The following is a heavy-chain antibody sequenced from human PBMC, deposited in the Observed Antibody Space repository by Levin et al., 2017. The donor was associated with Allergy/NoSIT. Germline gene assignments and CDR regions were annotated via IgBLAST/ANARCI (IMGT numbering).Heavy chain of an antibody. CDR3: ARFNYYDSHTTHNYYYYGMDG. Sequence: GGSLRLSCAASGFTFSSYSMNWVRQAPGKGLEWVSSISSSSSYIYYADSVKGRFTISRDNAKNSLYLQMNSLRAEDTAVYYCARFNYYDSHTTHNYYYYGMDGWGQGTTVTVSS. CDR1: GFTFSSYS. J-gene: IGHJ6*02. V-gene: IGHV3-21*01. CDR2: ISSSSSYI. D-gene: IGHD3-22*01.